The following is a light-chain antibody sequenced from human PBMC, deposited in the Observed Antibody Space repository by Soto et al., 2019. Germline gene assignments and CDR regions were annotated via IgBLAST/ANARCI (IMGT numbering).Light chain of an antibody. J-gene: IGKJ5*01. V-gene: IGKV3-11*01. CDR2: DAS. Sequence: EIVLTQSPATLSLSPGERATLSCRASQSVTSYFAWYQQKPGQAPRLLIYDASNRATGIPARFSGSGSGTDFTLTISSLEPEDFAVYYCQQRSNWQITFGQGTRLEIK. CDR3: QQRSNWQIT. CDR1: QSVTSY.